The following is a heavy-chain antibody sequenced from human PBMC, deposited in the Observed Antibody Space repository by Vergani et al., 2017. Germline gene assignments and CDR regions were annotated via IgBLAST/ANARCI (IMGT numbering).Heavy chain of an antibody. V-gene: IGHV3-23*01. CDR3: AKVAAGYGDYVGAVFDY. J-gene: IGHJ4*02. CDR2: MSGSGGST. D-gene: IGHD4-17*01. CDR1: GFTFSSYA. Sequence: EVQLFESGGGWVQRGGSLRLSCAASGFTFSSYAMSWVRQAPGKGLEWVSAMSGSGGSTYYVDSVKGRFTISRDNSKNTLYLQMNSLRAEDTAVYYCAKVAAGYGDYVGAVFDYWGQGTLVTVSS.